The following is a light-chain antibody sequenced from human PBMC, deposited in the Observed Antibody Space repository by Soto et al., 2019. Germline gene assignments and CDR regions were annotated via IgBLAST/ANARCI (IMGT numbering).Light chain of an antibody. J-gene: IGKJ4*01. V-gene: IGKV3D-15*01. Sequence: EIVMTQSPATLSVSPGVRATLSCRASQSISDTLAWYQQKPGQAPRLLIYGASTRATGIPVRFSGSGSGTEFTLTISSLQSEDFAVYYCQQYNDWVTFGGGTKVDIK. CDR2: GAS. CDR3: QQYNDWVT. CDR1: QSISDT.